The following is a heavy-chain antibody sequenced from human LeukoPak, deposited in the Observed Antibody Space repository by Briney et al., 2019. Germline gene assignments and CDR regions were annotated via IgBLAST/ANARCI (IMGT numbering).Heavy chain of an antibody. J-gene: IGHJ6*03. CDR3: ARVSWFPGTSYYYMDV. CDR1: GYSISSGYY. Sequence: SETLSLTCTVSGYSISSGYYWGWIRQPPGKGLEWIGIIYHSGSTYYNPSLKSRVTISVDTSKNQFSLKLSSVTAADTAVYYCARVSWFPGTSYYYMDVWGKGTTVTVSS. D-gene: IGHD1-1*01. CDR2: IYHSGST. V-gene: IGHV4-38-2*02.